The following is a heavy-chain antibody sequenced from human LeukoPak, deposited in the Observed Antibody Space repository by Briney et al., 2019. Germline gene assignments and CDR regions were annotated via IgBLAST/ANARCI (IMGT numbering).Heavy chain of an antibody. CDR1: GGSISSSGYY. V-gene: IGHV4-39*07. CDR3: AREYSSSRYDY. J-gene: IGHJ4*02. CDR2: VYYSGTT. D-gene: IGHD6-13*01. Sequence: PSETLSLTCSVSGGSISSSGYYWGWIRQPPGKGLDWIGSVYYSGTTYYNPSLKSRVIISVDTSKNQFSLRLSSVTAADTSIYYCAREYSSSRYDYWGQGTPISVSS.